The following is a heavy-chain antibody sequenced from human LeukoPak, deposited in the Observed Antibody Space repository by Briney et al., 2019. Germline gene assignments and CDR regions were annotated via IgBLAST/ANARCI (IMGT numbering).Heavy chain of an antibody. CDR2: IYTSGST. CDR1: GGSISSYY. J-gene: IGHJ4*02. V-gene: IGHV4-4*07. D-gene: IGHD6-19*01. Sequence: PSETLSLTCTVSGGSISSYYWSWIRQPAGKGLEWIGRIYTSGSTNYNPSLKSRVTMSVDTSKNQFSLKLSSVTAADTAVYYCARDRDDYSSGWYSFDYWGQGTPVTVSS. CDR3: ARDRDDYSSGWYSFDY.